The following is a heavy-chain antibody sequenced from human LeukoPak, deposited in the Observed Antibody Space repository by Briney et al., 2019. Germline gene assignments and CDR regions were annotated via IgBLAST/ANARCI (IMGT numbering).Heavy chain of an antibody. CDR2: INPAGSTA. CDR1: GFTFSSYW. D-gene: IGHD6-19*01. CDR3: ARVSSGLDPFDY. V-gene: IGHV3-74*01. Sequence: PGGSLRLSCAASGFTFSSYWMHWVRQAPGKGLVWVSHINPAGSTAFYADSVRGRFTISRDNSKDTLYLQMNSLRAEDTAVYYCARVSSGLDPFDYWGQGTLVTVSS. J-gene: IGHJ4*02.